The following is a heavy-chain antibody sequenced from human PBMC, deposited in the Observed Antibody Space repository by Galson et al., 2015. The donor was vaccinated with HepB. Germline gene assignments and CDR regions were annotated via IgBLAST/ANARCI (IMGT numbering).Heavy chain of an antibody. Sequence: TLSLTCAVYGGSFSDSYWSWIRQPPGKGLEWIGEINHRGSTNYNPSLKSRVTISVDTSKNQFSLQLSSVTAADTAVYYCAKYSSGWASFDYWGQGTLVTVSS. CDR3: AKYSSGWASFDY. CDR1: GGSFSDSY. J-gene: IGHJ4*02. V-gene: IGHV4-34*01. D-gene: IGHD6-19*01. CDR2: INHRGST.